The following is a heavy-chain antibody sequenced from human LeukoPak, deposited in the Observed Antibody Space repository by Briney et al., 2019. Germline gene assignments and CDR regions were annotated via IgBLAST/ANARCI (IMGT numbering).Heavy chain of an antibody. CDR3: ARGSRNVVVGEWVY. Sequence: ASVKVSCKASGYTFTSYGISWVRQAPGQGLEWMGWISAYNGNTNYAQKLQGRVTMTTDTSTSTAHMELRSLRSDDTAVYYCARGSRNVVVGEWVYWGQGTLVTVSS. D-gene: IGHD2-21*01. CDR2: ISAYNGNT. V-gene: IGHV1-18*01. J-gene: IGHJ4*02. CDR1: GYTFTSYG.